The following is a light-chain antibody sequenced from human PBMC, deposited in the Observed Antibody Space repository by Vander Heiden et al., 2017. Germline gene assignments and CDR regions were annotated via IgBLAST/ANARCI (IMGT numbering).Light chain of an antibody. CDR1: TSNIGSNI. CDR3: SAWDDNLNGVV. V-gene: IGLV1-44*01. J-gene: IGLJ2*01. CDR2: SDN. Sequence: QSVLTPRPSAYGTPGQRVIISCSGSTSNIGSNIVNWYQRLPGAALKLLIYSDNHRPSGVPDRFSGSRSGTSASLAISGLQSEDEADYFCSAWDDNLNGVVFGGGTKLTVL.